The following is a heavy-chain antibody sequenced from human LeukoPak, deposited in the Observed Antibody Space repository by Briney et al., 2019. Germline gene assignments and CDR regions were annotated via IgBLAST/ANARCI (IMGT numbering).Heavy chain of an antibody. V-gene: IGHV4-61*08. D-gene: IGHD1-1*01. CDR2: IYYSGST. CDR1: GGSISSGGYY. Sequence: SETLSLTCTVSGGSISSGGYYWSWIRQPPGKGLEWIGYIYYSGSTNYNPSLKSRVTISVDTSKNQFSLKLSSVTAADTAVYYCARVTGTTQSYYYYGMDVWGQGTTVTVSS. CDR3: ARVTGTTQSYYYYGMDV. J-gene: IGHJ6*02.